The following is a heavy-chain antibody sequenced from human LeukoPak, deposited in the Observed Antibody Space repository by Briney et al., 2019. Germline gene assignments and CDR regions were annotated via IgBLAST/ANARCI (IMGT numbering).Heavy chain of an antibody. J-gene: IGHJ6*02. CDR2: IYYSGST. CDR3: ARRPGWYYGMDV. CDR1: GGSISSSSYY. V-gene: IGHV4-39*07. Sequence: SETLSLTCTVSGGSISSSSYYWGWIRQPPGKGLEWIGSIYYSGSTYYNPSLKSRVTISVDTSKNQFSLKLSSVTAADTAVYYCARRPGWYYGMDVWGQGTTVTVSS.